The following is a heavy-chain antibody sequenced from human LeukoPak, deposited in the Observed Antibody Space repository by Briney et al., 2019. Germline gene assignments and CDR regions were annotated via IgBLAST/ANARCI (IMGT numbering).Heavy chain of an antibody. Sequence: GGSLRLSCAASGFTFSSYAMGWVRQAPGKGLEWASAISGSGGSTYYADSVKGRFTISRDNSKNTLYLQMNSLRAEDTAVYYCAAGRYCSGGSCYSYFDYWGQGTLVTVSS. J-gene: IGHJ4*02. CDR1: GFTFSSYA. D-gene: IGHD2-15*01. CDR2: ISGSGGST. CDR3: AAGRYCSGGSCYSYFDY. V-gene: IGHV3-23*01.